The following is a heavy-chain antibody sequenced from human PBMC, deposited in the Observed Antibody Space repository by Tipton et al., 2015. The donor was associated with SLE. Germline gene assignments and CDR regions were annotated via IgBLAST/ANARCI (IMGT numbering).Heavy chain of an antibody. D-gene: IGHD1-26*01. CDR3: ASMALIVSGDY. V-gene: IGHV3-74*01. J-gene: IGHJ4*02. Sequence: SLRLSCAASGFTFSSYGMHWVRQAPGKGPVWVARINSDGQHTYYADSVKGRFTISRDNAKNTLYLQMNSLRAEDTAVYYCASMALIVSGDYWGQGTLVTVSS. CDR2: INSDGQHT. CDR1: GFTFSSYG.